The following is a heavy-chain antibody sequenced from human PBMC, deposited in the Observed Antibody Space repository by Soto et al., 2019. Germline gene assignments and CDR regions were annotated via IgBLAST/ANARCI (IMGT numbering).Heavy chain of an antibody. CDR2: INPNSGGT. Sequence: ASVKVSCKASGYTFTGYYMHWVRQAPGQGLEWMGWINPNSGGTNYAKKFQGRVTMTRDTTISTAYMELSRLGSDETGVYYCARDGVGYCTSGVCYWNRPYYYYGMDVWGQGTTVTVSS. D-gene: IGHD2-8*01. V-gene: IGHV1-2*02. J-gene: IGHJ6*02. CDR1: GYTFTGYY. CDR3: ARDGVGYCTSGVCYWNRPYYYYGMDV.